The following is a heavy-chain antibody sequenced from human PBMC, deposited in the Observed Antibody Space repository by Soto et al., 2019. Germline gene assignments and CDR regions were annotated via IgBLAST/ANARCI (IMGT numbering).Heavy chain of an antibody. V-gene: IGHV4-31*03. CDR3: ARDPEYSSGGGAFDI. CDR2: IYYSGST. J-gene: IGHJ3*02. D-gene: IGHD6-25*01. CDR1: GGSISSGGYY. Sequence: QVQLQESGPGLVKPSQTLSLTCTVSGGSISSGGYYWSWIRQHPGKGLEWIGYIYYSGSTYYNPSLTRRVTISVETSKNQFSLKLSSVTAADTAVYYCARDPEYSSGGGAFDIWGQGRMVTVAS.